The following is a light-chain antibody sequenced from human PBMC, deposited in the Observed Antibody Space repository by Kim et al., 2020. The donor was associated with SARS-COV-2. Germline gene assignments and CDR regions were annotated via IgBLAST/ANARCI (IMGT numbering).Light chain of an antibody. V-gene: IGLV4-69*01. CDR1: SGHGRYA. Sequence: SVTRTCSVSSGHGRYANAWHQQQQGKGTRFLMKVNRDGSHTKGDGIPDRCSGSTSGAARSLTISSLQPEDEADYYCQTWDTGIRVFGGGTQLTVL. J-gene: IGLJ3*02. CDR2: VNRDGSH. CDR3: QTWDTGIRV.